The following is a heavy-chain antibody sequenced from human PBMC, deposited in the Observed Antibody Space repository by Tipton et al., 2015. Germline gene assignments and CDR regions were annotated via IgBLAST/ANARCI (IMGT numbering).Heavy chain of an antibody. CDR1: GFTFTSYS. J-gene: IGHJ6*02. D-gene: IGHD2-15*01. CDR3: AKSVVDGTFFYYYGMDV. V-gene: IGHV3-21*04. CDR2: ISSSSSYI. Sequence: SLRLSCAASGFTFTSYSMNWVRQAPGKGLEWVSSISSSSSYIYYADSVKGRFTISRDNAKNSLYLQMNSLRAEDTALYFCAKSVVDGTFFYYYGMDVWGQGTTVTVSS.